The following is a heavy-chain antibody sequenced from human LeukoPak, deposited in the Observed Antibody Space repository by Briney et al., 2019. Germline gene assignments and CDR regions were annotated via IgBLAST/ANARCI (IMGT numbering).Heavy chain of an antibody. Sequence: ASVKVSYKASGYTFTSYGISWVRQAPGQGLEWMGWISAYNGNTNYAQKLQGRVTMTTDTSTSTAYMELRSLRSDDTAVYYCAREYDILTGYYPVGYMDVWGKGTTVTVSS. CDR2: ISAYNGNT. D-gene: IGHD3-9*01. J-gene: IGHJ6*03. V-gene: IGHV1-18*01. CDR1: GYTFTSYG. CDR3: AREYDILTGYYPVGYMDV.